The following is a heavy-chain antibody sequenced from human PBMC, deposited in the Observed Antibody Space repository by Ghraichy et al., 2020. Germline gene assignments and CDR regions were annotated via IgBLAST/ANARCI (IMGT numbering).Heavy chain of an antibody. V-gene: IGHV4-59*01. CDR2: IYYSGST. J-gene: IGHJ4*02. CDR3: ARGQYYDSSGYYIFDY. CDR1: GGSISSYY. D-gene: IGHD3-22*01. Sequence: TLSLTCTVSGGSISSYYWSWIRQPPGKGLEWIGYIYYSGSTNYNPSLKSRVTISVDTSKNQFSLKLSSVTAADTAVYYCARGQYYDSSGYYIFDYWGQGTLVTVSS.